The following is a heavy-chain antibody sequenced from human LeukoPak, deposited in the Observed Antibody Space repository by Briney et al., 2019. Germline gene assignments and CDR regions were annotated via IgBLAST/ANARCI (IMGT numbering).Heavy chain of an antibody. CDR1: GGSFSGYY. CDR2: INHSGST. V-gene: IGHV4-34*01. CDR3: ATLTIAAAEHKQNWFDP. Sequence: SETLSLTCAVYGGSFSGYYWSWIRQPPGKGLEWIGEINHSGSTNYNPSLKSRVTISVDTSKNQFSLKLSSVTAADTAVYYCATLTIAAAEHKQNWFDPWGQGTLVTVSS. J-gene: IGHJ5*02. D-gene: IGHD6-13*01.